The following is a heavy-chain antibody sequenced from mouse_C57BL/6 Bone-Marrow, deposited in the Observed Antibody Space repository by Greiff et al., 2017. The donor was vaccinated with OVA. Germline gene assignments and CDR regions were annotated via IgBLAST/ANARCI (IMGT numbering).Heavy chain of an antibody. CDR3: ARMGYDEAMDY. CDR1: GYTFTGYW. Sequence: QDQLQQSGAELMKPGASVKLSCKATGYTFTGYWIEWVKQRPGHGLEWIGEILPGSGSTNYNEQFKGKATFTEDTSSNTAYMPHSSLTTEDSAIYYCARMGYDEAMDYWGQGTSVTVSS. J-gene: IGHJ4*01. CDR2: ILPGSGST. V-gene: IGHV1-9*01. D-gene: IGHD2-14*01.